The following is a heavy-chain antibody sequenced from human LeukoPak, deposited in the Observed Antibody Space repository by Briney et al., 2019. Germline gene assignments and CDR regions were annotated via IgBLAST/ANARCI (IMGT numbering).Heavy chain of an antibody. CDR1: GGSISWSSYY. J-gene: IGHJ4*02. Sequence: SETLSLTCTVSGGSISWSSYYWGWIRQPPGQGLEWIGSMSYSGSTYYNPSLKSRVTISVDTSKNQFSLKLSSVTAADTAVYYCARQEYSSSSIDYWGQGTLVTVSS. V-gene: IGHV4-39*01. D-gene: IGHD6-6*01. CDR3: ARQEYSSSSIDY. CDR2: MSYSGST.